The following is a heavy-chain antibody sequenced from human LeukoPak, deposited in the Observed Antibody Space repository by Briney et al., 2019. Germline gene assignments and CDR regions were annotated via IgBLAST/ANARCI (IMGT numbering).Heavy chain of an antibody. CDR3: ARDAIVRDYSNSDY. J-gene: IGHJ4*02. D-gene: IGHD4-11*01. CDR1: GYTFTGYY. Sequence: ASVKVSCKASGYTFTGYYIHWVRQTPGQGLEWMGWINPNSGGTNYAQKFQGRVTMTRDTSISTAYMELSRLTSDDTAVYYCARDAIVRDYSNSDYWGQGTLVTVSS. V-gene: IGHV1-2*02. CDR2: INPNSGGT.